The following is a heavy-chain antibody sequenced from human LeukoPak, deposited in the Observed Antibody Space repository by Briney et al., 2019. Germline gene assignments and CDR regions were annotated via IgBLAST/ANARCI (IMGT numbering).Heavy chain of an antibody. Sequence: ASVKVSCKASGYTFTSYAINWVRQAPGQGLEWMGWISAYNGNTNYAQKFQGRVTMTTDASTSTAYMELRSLTSDDTAVYYCARDSGTWVECTRTSCYIAYWGQGTLVSVSS. CDR1: GYTFTSYA. V-gene: IGHV1-18*01. CDR3: ARDSGTWVECTRTSCYIAY. CDR2: ISAYNGNT. D-gene: IGHD2-2*02. J-gene: IGHJ4*02.